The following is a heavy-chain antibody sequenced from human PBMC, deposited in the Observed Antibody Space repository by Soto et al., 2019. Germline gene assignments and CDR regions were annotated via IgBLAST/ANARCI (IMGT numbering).Heavy chain of an antibody. D-gene: IGHD1-26*01. CDR3: ARDFQGGSYYESSNFDY. CDR2: IWYDGSNK. CDR1: GFTFSSYG. Sequence: GGSLRLSCASSGFTFSSYGMHLVRQAPGKGLEWVAVIWYDGSNKYYADSVKGRFTISRDNSKNTLYLQMNSLRAEDTAVYYCARDFQGGSYYESSNFDYWGQGTLVTVSS. J-gene: IGHJ4*02. V-gene: IGHV3-33*01.